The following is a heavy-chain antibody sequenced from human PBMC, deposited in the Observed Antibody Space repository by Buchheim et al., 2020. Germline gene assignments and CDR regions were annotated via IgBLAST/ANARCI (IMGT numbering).Heavy chain of an antibody. J-gene: IGHJ4*02. CDR3: TREIVGNTPSFDY. Sequence: QVQLQESGPGLVKPSGTLSLTCAVSGGSISSNNWWHWVRQPPGKGLEWIGEIFHSGSTNYNPSLKSRVTISVDRSGTPHSPRLTSVTAADTAVYYCTREIVGNTPSFDYWGQGTL. CDR2: IFHSGST. CDR1: GGSISSNNW. V-gene: IGHV4-4*02. D-gene: IGHD2-21*01.